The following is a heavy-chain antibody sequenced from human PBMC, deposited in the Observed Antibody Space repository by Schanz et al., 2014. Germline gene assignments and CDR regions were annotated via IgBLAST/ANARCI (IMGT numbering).Heavy chain of an antibody. CDR3: ARAAGPVXY. V-gene: IGHV4-30-4*07. Sequence: QVQLQESGPGLVKPSQTLSLTCAVSGGSISSGGYTWSWIRQPPGKGLGWIGYIYYSGSPYYNPSLKSGVTXSVDTSKNQFSLMLGSVXAADTAVYYCARAAGPVXYWGQGTLVTVSS. CDR2: IYYSGSP. J-gene: IGHJ4*02. CDR1: GGSISSGGYT. D-gene: IGHD6-13*01.